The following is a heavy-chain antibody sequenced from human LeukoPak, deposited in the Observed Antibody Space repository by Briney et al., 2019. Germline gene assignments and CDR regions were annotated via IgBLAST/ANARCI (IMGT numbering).Heavy chain of an antibody. CDR1: GFTLSDYY. D-gene: IGHD6-13*01. CDR2: ISSSGSTI. CDR3: ARPSSSSSWSDYYYMDV. V-gene: IGHV3-11*04. J-gene: IGHJ6*03. Sequence: TGGSLRLSCAASGFTLSDYYMSWIRQAPGKGLEWVSYISSSGSTIYYADSVKGRFTISRDNAKNSLYLQMNSLRAEDTAVYYCARPSSSSSWSDYYYMDVWGKGTTVTVSS.